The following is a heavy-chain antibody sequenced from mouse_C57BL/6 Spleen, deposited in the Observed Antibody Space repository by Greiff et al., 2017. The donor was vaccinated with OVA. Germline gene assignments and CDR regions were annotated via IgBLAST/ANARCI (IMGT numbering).Heavy chain of an antibody. CDR2: IDPSDSYT. CDR3: ARKGYYGSSNYFDY. J-gene: IGHJ2*01. D-gene: IGHD1-1*01. CDR1: GYTFTSYW. Sequence: QVQLKQPGAELVRPGTSVKLSCKASGYTFTSYWMHWVKQRPGQGLEWIGVIDPSDSYTNYNQKFKGKATLTVDTSSSTAYMQLSSLTSEDSAVYYCARKGYYGSSNYFDYWGQGTTLTVSS. V-gene: IGHV1-59*01.